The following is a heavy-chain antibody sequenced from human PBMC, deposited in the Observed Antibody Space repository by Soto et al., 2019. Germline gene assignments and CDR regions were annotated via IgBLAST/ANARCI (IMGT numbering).Heavy chain of an antibody. D-gene: IGHD1-26*01. Sequence: GGSLRLSCAASGFTLTSYAMSWVRLTPGKGLEWVSAISGSGSNTFYADSVRGRFTISRDNSKNTVFLQMNNLRAEDTAVYFCARDRATFDYWGQGTRATVSS. CDR3: ARDRATFDY. V-gene: IGHV3-23*01. CDR1: GFTLTSYA. CDR2: ISGSGSNT. J-gene: IGHJ4*02.